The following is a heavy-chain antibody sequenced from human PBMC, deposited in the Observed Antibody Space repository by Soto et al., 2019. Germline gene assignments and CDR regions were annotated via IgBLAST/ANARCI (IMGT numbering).Heavy chain of an antibody. D-gene: IGHD2-8*01. CDR2: ISGSGGST. J-gene: IGHJ5*02. V-gene: IGHV3-23*01. CDR1: GFTFSDAW. CDR3: ARVLGPMAAGGPLGFDP. Sequence: GGSLRLSCAASGFTFSDAWMTWVRQAPGKGLEWVSAISGSGGSTYYADSVKGRFTISRHNSKNTLYLQMNSLRAEDTAVYYCARVLGPMAAGGPLGFDPWGQGTLVTVSS.